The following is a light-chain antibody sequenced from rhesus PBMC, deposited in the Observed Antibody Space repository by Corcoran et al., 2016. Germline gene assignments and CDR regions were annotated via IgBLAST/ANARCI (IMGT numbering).Light chain of an antibody. CDR3: LQHKSYPLT. CDR2: DAS. CDR1: QGISSY. Sequence: DIQMTQSPSSLSASVGDTVTITCRASQGISSYLNWFQQKPGKAPKLLIYDASSLESGVPSRFSGSGSGTDFTLTISSLQPEDVAAYYCLQHKSYPLTFGGGTKVEIK. J-gene: IGKJ4*01. V-gene: IGKV1-28*02.